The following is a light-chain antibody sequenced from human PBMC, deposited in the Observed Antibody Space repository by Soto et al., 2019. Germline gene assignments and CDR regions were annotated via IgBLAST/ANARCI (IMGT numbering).Light chain of an antibody. V-gene: IGKV3-20*01. J-gene: IGKJ5*01. CDR2: GAS. Sequence: EIVLTQSPGTLSLSPGERATLSCRASQSVSSSYLAWYQQKPGQAPRLLIYGASSSATGIPDRFSGSGSGTDFTLTISRLEPEDLAVYYCQQYGSSLPITFGQGTRLEIK. CDR1: QSVSSSY. CDR3: QQYGSSLPIT.